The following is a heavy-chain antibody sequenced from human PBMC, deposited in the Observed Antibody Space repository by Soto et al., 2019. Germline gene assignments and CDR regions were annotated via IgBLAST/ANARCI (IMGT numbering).Heavy chain of an antibody. Sequence: EVQLLESGGGLAQPGGSLRLSCAASGFTFSSYAMSWVRQAPGKGLDWVSSVSTSGVTYYADSMKGRFTSSRDNSKNTLYLQLNSLRAEDTAVYYCAKNYQFDSWGQGTRVTVSS. V-gene: IGHV3-23*01. J-gene: IGHJ4*02. D-gene: IGHD2-2*01. CDR3: AKNYQFDS. CDR1: GFTFSSYA. CDR2: VSTSGVT.